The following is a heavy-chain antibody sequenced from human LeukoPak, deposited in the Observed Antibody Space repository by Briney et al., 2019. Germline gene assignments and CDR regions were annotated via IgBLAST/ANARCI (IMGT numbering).Heavy chain of an antibody. V-gene: IGHV4-34*01. CDR1: GGSISSYY. J-gene: IGHJ6*03. CDR3: AKTQDYYYYYMDV. CDR2: INHSGST. Sequence: KPSETLSLTCTVSGGSISSYYWSWIRQPPGKGLEWIGEINHSGSTNYNPSLKSRVTISVDTSKNQFSLKLSSVTAADTAVYYCAKTQDYYYYYMDVWGKGTTVTVSS.